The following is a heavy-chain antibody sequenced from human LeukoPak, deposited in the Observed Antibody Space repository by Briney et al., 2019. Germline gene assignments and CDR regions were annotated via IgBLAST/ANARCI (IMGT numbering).Heavy chain of an antibody. D-gene: IGHD2-15*01. CDR3: ARGSGGYLDY. J-gene: IGHJ4*02. CDR2: TYYRSNWYS. V-gene: IGHV6-1*01. Sequence: SQTLSLTCALSGDRFSSNSAAWSWVRQSPSRGLEWLGRTYYRSNWYSYYSVSVKSRITISPDSSKNQFSLQLNSVTPEDTAVYYCARGSGGYLDYWDQGSLVTVSS. CDR1: GDRFSSNSAA.